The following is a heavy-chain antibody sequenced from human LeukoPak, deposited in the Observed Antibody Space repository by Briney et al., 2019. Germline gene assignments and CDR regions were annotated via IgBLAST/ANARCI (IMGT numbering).Heavy chain of an antibody. J-gene: IGHJ4*02. D-gene: IGHD3-9*01. V-gene: IGHV1-8*01. CDR3: AIRYFDWLYEIDY. Sequence: GASVKVSCKASGYTFTSYDINWVRQATGQGLEWMGWMNPNSGNTGYAQKFQGRVTMTRNTSISTAYMELSSLRSEDTAVYYCAIRYFDWLYEIDYWGQGTLVTVSS. CDR1: GYTFTSYD. CDR2: MNPNSGNT.